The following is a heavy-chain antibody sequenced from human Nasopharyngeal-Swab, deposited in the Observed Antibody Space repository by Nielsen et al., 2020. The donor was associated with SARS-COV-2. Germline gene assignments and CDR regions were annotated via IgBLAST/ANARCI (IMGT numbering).Heavy chain of an antibody. CDR3: AKARDSSIWYRNYFDC. Sequence: GGSLRLSCAASGFPFTNYGENWVRQAPGKGLEWVAAISYDGSNQYYADSVKGRFTISRDNSENTLYLQLSSLRTDDTAMYYCAKARDSSIWYRNYFDCWGQGTLVTVSS. J-gene: IGHJ4*02. V-gene: IGHV3-30*18. CDR2: ISYDGSNQ. CDR1: GFPFTNYG. D-gene: IGHD6-13*01.